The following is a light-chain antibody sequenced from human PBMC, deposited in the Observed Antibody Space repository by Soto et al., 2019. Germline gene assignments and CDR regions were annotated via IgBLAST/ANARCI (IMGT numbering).Light chain of an antibody. CDR3: QQRSNWPPLT. Sequence: EIVLTQSPATLSLSPGERATLSCRASQSVSSYFAWYQQKPGQAPRLLIYDASNRATGIPARFSGSGSGTDFTITISSLEPEDVAVYYCQQRSNWPPLTFGGGTKVEIK. J-gene: IGKJ4*02. CDR2: DAS. V-gene: IGKV3-11*01. CDR1: QSVSSY.